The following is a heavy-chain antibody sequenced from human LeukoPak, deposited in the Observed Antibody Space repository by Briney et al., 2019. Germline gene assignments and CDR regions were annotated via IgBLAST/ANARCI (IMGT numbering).Heavy chain of an antibody. V-gene: IGHV3-21*01. D-gene: IGHD3-22*01. CDR2: INSYGRYK. CDR1: GFTFSDYS. CDR3: ARVHYYDSSGYLNY. J-gene: IGHJ4*02. Sequence: GGSLRLSCAVSGFTFSDYSMNWVRQAPGKGLEWVSSINSYGRYKFYADSLEGRFTISRDNAKSTLYLQMNSLRVEDTAVYYCARVHYYDSSGYLNYWGRGALVTVSS.